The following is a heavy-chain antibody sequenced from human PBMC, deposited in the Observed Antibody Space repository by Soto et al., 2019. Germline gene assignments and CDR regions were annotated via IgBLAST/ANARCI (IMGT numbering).Heavy chain of an antibody. J-gene: IGHJ4*02. V-gene: IGHV3-30-3*01. CDR1: GFTFSSYA. D-gene: IGHD1-1*01. CDR3: FTLESGFDY. CDR2: ISYDGSNK. Sequence: GGSLRLSCAASGFTFSSYAMHWVRQAPGKGLEWVAVISYDGSNKYYADSVKGRFTISRDNSKNTLYLQMNSLRAEDTAVYYCFTLESGFDYWGQGTLVTVSS.